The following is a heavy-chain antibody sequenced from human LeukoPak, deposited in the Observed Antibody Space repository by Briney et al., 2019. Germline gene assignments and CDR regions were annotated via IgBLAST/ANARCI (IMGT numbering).Heavy chain of an antibody. CDR1: GFTFSSYS. V-gene: IGHV3-48*01. CDR2: ISSSSSTI. CDR3: ARPYCSSTSCFGGEAFDI. Sequence: PGGSLRLSCAASGFTFSSYSMNWVRQAPGKGLEWVSYISSSSSTIYYADSVKGRFTISRDNAKNSLYLQMNSLRAEDTAVYYCARPYCSSTSCFGGEAFDIWGQGTMVTVSS. D-gene: IGHD2-2*01. J-gene: IGHJ3*02.